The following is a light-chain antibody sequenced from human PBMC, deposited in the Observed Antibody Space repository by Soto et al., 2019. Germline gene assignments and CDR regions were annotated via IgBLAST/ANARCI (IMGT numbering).Light chain of an antibody. J-gene: IGKJ3*01. CDR1: QSVSSN. Sequence: EIVMTQSPATLSVSPGERATLSCRASQSVSSNLAWYQQKPGQDPRLLIYGASTRATGIPARFSGSRSGTEFTLTISSLQSEDFAVYYCQQYNNWPLFGPGTKVDIK. V-gene: IGKV3-15*01. CDR3: QQYNNWPL. CDR2: GAS.